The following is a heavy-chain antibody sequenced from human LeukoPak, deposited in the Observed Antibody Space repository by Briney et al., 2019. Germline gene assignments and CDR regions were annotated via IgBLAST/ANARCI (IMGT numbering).Heavy chain of an antibody. CDR2: IYYSGST. CDR3: ARTPTTGSYGMDV. Sequence: SETLSLTCAVYGGSFSGYYWSWIRQPPGKGLEWIGYIYYSGSTNYNPSLKSRVTISVDTSKNQFSLKLSSVTAADTAVYYCARTPTTGSYGMDVWGQGTTVTVSS. V-gene: IGHV4-59*01. D-gene: IGHD1-1*01. CDR1: GGSFSGYY. J-gene: IGHJ6*02.